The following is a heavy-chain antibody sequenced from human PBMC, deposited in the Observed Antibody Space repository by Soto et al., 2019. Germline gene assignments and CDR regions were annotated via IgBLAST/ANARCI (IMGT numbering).Heavy chain of an antibody. J-gene: IGHJ6*02. CDR2: IYHSGST. V-gene: IGHV4-30-2*01. CDR1: GGSIASGGYS. CDR3: ARVPDV. Sequence: PSETLSLTCNVSGGSIASGGYSWTWIRQPPGKGLEWIGYIYHSGSTYYNPSLKSRVTISVDRSKNQFSLKLNSVTAADTAVYYCARVPDVWGQGTTVTVSS.